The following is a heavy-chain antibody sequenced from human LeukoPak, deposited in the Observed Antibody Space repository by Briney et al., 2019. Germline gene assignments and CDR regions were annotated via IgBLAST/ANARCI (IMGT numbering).Heavy chain of an antibody. CDR2: ISYDGSNK. D-gene: IGHD5-18*01. Sequence: PGGSLRLSCAASGFTFSSYAMHWVRQAPGKGLEWVAVISYDGSNKYYADSVKGRFTISRDNSKNTLYLQMNSLRAEDTAVYYCAAQNSYGYKLTHDYWGQGTLVTVSS. V-gene: IGHV3-30*04. CDR1: GFTFSSYA. CDR3: AAQNSYGYKLTHDY. J-gene: IGHJ4*02.